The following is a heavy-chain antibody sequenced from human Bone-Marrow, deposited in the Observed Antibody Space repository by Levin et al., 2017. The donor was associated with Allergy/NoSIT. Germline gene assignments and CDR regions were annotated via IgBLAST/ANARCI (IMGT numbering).Heavy chain of an antibody. J-gene: IGHJ4*02. CDR3: AGARMPNNGLY. CDR2: IYPGGNT. Sequence: QPGGSLRLSCVVSEFTVSSNYMSWVRQAPEKGLEWVSIIYPGGNTYLADSVKGRFTISRDNSKNTVYLQMNSLRPDDTAVYFCAGARMPNNGLYWGQGTLVTVSS. CDR1: EFTVSSNY. D-gene: IGHD5-24*01. V-gene: IGHV3-66*02.